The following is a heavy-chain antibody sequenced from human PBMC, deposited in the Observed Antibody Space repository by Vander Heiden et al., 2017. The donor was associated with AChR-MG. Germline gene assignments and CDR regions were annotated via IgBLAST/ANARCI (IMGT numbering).Heavy chain of an antibody. CDR2: ISWNSGSI. CDR3: AKELYSSSWRKDFDY. D-gene: IGHD6-13*01. Sequence: EVQLVESGGGLVQPGRSLRLSCAASGFTFDDYAMPWVRQAPGKGREWVSGISWNSGSIGYADSVKGRFTISRDNAKNSLYLQMNSLRAEDTALYYCAKELYSSSWRKDFDYWGQGTLVTVSS. V-gene: IGHV3-9*01. CDR1: GFTFDDYA. J-gene: IGHJ4*02.